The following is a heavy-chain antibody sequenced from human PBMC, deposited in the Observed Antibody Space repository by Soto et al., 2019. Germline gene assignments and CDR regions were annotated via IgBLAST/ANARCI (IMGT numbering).Heavy chain of an antibody. V-gene: IGHV3-23*01. CDR1: RFTFSEFA. D-gene: IGHD1-20*01. CDR3: AKAAVPYNGKWDWFDS. CDR2: IGGGDTDT. Sequence: DVQLLEDGGGLVQPGGSLTLACAASRFTFSEFAMSWVSQAPGKGLEWVPCIGGGDTDTYYADSVKGRFTISRNNSKNTLYLQMDTLRDEDTAVYYCAKAAVPYNGKWDWFDSWGQGTLVIVAS. J-gene: IGHJ5*01.